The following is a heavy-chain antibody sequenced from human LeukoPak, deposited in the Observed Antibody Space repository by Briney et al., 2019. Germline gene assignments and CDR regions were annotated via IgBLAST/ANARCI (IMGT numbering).Heavy chain of an antibody. CDR3: AKASCGSECYYVLDS. D-gene: IGHD2-21*01. J-gene: IGHJ4*02. CDR2: SGNKADRYTT. CDR1: GFTLSDHY. V-gene: IGHV3-72*01. Sequence: GGSLRLSCAASGFTLSDHYIDWVRQAPGKGLEWVGRSGNKADRYTTEYAASVTGRFTISRDNSKSTLYLQMNSLRAEDTAVYYCAKASCGSECYYVLDSWGQGTLVTVSS.